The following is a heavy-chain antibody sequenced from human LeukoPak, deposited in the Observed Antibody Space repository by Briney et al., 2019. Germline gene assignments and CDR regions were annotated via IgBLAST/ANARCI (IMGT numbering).Heavy chain of an antibody. J-gene: IGHJ6*04. CDR2: IGASGYRT. CDR3: VRSAASDYYYDVGV. V-gene: IGHV3-23*01. D-gene: IGHD3-3*01. CDR1: GFTFYSYA. Sequence: PGGSLRLSCAASGFTFYSYAMGWVRQSPGKGLEWVSAIGASGYRTFYADSVKGRFTISRDNSKNTVYLQMNSLRAADTALYYCVRSAASDYYYDVGVWGRGTTVTVSS.